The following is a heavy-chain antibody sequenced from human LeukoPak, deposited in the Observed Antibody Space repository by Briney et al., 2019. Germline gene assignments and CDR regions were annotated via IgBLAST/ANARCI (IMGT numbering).Heavy chain of an antibody. Sequence: GGSLRLSCAASGFTFSSYSVNWVRQAPGKGLEWVSSISSSSIYRYYADSVKGRFTISRDNAKNSLYLQMNSLRAEDTAVYYCARGGPGRSLTIVPERTKYYMDVWGKGATVTVSS. J-gene: IGHJ6*03. CDR2: ISSSSIYR. D-gene: IGHD1-26*01. CDR1: GFTFSSYS. V-gene: IGHV3-21*01. CDR3: ARGGPGRSLTIVPERTKYYMDV.